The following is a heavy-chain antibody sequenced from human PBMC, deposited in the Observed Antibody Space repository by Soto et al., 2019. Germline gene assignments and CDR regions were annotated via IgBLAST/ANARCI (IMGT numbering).Heavy chain of an antibody. Sequence: QVQLVQSGAEVKKPGSSVKVSCKASGGTFSSYSISWVRQAPGQGLEWMGGFIPFFATPTYAQKFQGRVRLPADSSTSTAYRELRSLRSETTGVYYCARVPDSTSVAMVGGDYWRHGKLVT. J-gene: IGHJ4*01. D-gene: IGHD5-12*01. V-gene: IGHV1-69*01. CDR3: ARVPDSTSVAMVGGDY. CDR1: GGTFSSYS. CDR2: FIPFFATP.